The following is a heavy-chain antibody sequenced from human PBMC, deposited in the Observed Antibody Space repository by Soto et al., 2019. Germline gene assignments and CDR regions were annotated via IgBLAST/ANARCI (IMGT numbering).Heavy chain of an antibody. Sequence: GGSLRLSCAASGFTFSSYAMSWVRQAPGKGLEWVSAISGSGGSTYYADSVKGRVTISRDNSKDTLYLQMNSLRDEATDVYYCEKDLGYYGSGSYYNAYSGQGTLVTVSS. CDR2: ISGSGGST. CDR3: EKDLGYYGSGSYYNAY. D-gene: IGHD3-10*01. CDR1: GFTFSSYA. V-gene: IGHV3-23*01. J-gene: IGHJ4*02.